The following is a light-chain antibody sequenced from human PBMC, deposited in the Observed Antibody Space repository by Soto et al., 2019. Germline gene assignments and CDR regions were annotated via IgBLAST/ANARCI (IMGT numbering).Light chain of an antibody. J-gene: IGKJ1*01. CDR3: QQRSNWPPG. Sequence: EIVLTQSPATLSLSPGERATLSCRASQSVSSYLAWYQQKPGQAPRLLIYDASNRATGIPARFSGSGSGTDFTLTISSLEPEDFAVYYCQQRSNWPPGFVQGTKVEIK. CDR1: QSVSSY. CDR2: DAS. V-gene: IGKV3-11*01.